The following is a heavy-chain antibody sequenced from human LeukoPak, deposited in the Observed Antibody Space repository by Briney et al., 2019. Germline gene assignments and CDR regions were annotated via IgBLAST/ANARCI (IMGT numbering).Heavy chain of an antibody. Sequence: PSETLSLTCTVSGDSISSSNYYWGWIRQPPGKGLEWIGTIYYSGSTYYNPSLKSRVTISVDTSKNQFSLKLSSVTAADTAVYYCARNDGDYAVDYWGQGTLVTVSS. CDR1: GDSISSSNYY. J-gene: IGHJ4*02. CDR3: ARNDGDYAVDY. D-gene: IGHD4-17*01. CDR2: IYYSGST. V-gene: IGHV4-39*01.